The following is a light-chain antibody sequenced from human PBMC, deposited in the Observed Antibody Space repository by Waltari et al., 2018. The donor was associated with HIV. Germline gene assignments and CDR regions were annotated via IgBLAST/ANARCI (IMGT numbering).Light chain of an antibody. CDR2: EDD. CDR1: SSDVGSSNL. J-gene: IGLJ3*02. V-gene: IGLV2-23*01. Sequence: SALTQPASVSGSPGQAITVSCTGSSSDVGSSNLVSWYQQHPGKAPKLMIYEDDKRPSGVSNRFSGSKSGNTASLTISWLQAEDEADYYCCSYAGSTTWLFGGGTKLTVL. CDR3: CSYAGSTTWL.